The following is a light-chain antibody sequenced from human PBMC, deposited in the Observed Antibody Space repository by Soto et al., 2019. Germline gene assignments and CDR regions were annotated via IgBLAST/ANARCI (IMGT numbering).Light chain of an antibody. CDR2: GAS. V-gene: IGKV3-15*01. J-gene: IGKJ5*01. Sequence: EIVMTQSPASLSVSPGDRATLSCRASQSVSSNLAWYQQKPGQAPRLLIYGASTRATGIPDRSSGTGSGTEFTLTISSLQSEDFAVYYCQKYNNWPRGTFGQGTRLEI. CDR3: QKYNNWPRGT. CDR1: QSVSSN.